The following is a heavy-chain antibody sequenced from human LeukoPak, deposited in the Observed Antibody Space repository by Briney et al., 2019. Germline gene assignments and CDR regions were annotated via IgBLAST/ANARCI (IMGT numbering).Heavy chain of an antibody. CDR3: ARVMYYYGSGSYPPNWFDP. V-gene: IGHV1-18*01. CDR2: ISAYNGNT. Sequence: ASVKDSCKASGYTFTSYGISWVRQAPGQGLEWMGWISAYNGNTNYAQKLQGRVTMTTDTSTSTAYMELRSLRSDDTAVYYCARVMYYYGSGSYPPNWFDPWGQGTLVTVSS. J-gene: IGHJ5*02. D-gene: IGHD3-10*01. CDR1: GYTFTSYG.